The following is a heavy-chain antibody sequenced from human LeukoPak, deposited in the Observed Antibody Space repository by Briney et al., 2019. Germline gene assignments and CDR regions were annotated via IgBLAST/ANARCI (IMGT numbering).Heavy chain of an antibody. CDR3: ARAPTYNYYYYMDV. CDR2: MYYSGST. CDR1: GGSISTSTYY. V-gene: IGHV4-39*07. J-gene: IGHJ6*03. Sequence: SETLSLTCTVSGGSISTSTYYWGWIRQPPGKGLEWIGSMYYSGSTYYNPSLKSRVTISVDTSKNQFSLKVSSVTAADTAVYYCARAPTYNYYYYMDVWGKGTTVTVSS.